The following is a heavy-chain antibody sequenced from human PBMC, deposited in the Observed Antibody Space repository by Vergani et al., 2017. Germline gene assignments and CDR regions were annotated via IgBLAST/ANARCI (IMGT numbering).Heavy chain of an antibody. Sequence: QVQLQQWGAGVVKPSGTLSLTCAVFGESFSSFYWSWIRQPPGKGLEWIGHIHTGGSTDLNPSFKSLVSISVDTTKSQFSLKLNSVTVADTAVYYCARSRPYCTSGSCPAIWGQGTLVTVSS. D-gene: IGHD2-15*01. J-gene: IGHJ4*02. CDR2: IHTGGST. CDR3: ARSRPYCTSGSCPAI. CDR1: GESFSSFY. V-gene: IGHV4-4*09.